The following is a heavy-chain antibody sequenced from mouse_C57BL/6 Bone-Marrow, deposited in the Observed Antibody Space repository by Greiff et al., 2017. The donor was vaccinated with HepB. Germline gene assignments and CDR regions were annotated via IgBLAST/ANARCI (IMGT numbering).Heavy chain of an antibody. V-gene: IGHV1-55*01. CDR2: IYPGSGST. CDR3: ARDSTSTVVAPGFAY. J-gene: IGHJ3*01. Sequence: QVQLQQSGAELVKPGASVKMSCKASGYTFTSYWITWVKQRPGQGLGWIGDIYPGSGSTNYNEKFKSKATLTVDTSSSTAYMQLSSLTSEDSAVYYCARDSTSTVVAPGFAYWGQGTLVTVSA. CDR1: GYTFTSYW. D-gene: IGHD1-1*01.